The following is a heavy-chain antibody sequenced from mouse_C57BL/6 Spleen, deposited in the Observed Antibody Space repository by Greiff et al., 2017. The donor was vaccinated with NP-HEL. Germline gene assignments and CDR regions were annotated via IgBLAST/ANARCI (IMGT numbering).Heavy chain of an antibody. J-gene: IGHJ3*01. D-gene: IGHD1-1*01. V-gene: IGHV6-6*01. Sequence: EVKLVESGGGLVQPGGSMKLSCAASGFTFSDAWMDWVRQSPEKGLEWVAEIRNKANNHATYYAESVKGRFTISRDDSKSSVYLQMNSLRAEDTGIYYCTRGYYGRRFGYWGQGTLVTVSA. CDR2: IRNKANNHAT. CDR3: TRGYYGRRFGY. CDR1: GFTFSDAW.